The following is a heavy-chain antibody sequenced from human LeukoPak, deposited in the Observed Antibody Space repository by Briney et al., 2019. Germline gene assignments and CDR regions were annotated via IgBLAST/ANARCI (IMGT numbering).Heavy chain of an antibody. CDR1: GFTFSSYG. CDR2: ISYDGSNK. D-gene: IGHD3-10*01. Sequence: GGSLRLSCAASGFTFSSYGMHWVRQAPGKGLEWVAVISYDGSNKYYADSVKGRFTISRDNSKNTLYLQMNSLRAEDTAVYYCARDTITMVRGVGGMDVWGQGTTVTVSS. J-gene: IGHJ6*02. CDR3: ARDTITMVRGVGGMDV. V-gene: IGHV3-30*03.